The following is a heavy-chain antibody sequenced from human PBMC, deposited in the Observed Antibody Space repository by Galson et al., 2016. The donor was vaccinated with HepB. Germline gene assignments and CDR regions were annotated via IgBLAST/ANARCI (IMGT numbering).Heavy chain of an antibody. CDR3: ARDLSYNEHAFDI. CDR1: GFTFSSFD. CDR2: ISGSGGST. D-gene: IGHD5-24*01. Sequence: SLRLSCAASGFTFSSFDMNWVRQAPGKGLEWVSYISGSGGSTYYADSVKGRVTIAGDNSKNTLFLQMKSLRAEDTAVFYCARDLSYNEHAFDIWGQGTMVSVSS. V-gene: IGHV3-23*01. J-gene: IGHJ3*02.